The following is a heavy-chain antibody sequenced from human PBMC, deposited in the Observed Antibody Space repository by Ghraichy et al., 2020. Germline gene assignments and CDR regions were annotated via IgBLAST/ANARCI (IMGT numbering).Heavy chain of an antibody. CDR2: ISSSSTI. CDR1: GFTFSSYS. V-gene: IGHV3-48*02. J-gene: IGHJ4*02. CDR3: ARDYGVSGTITDY. Sequence: GESLNISCAASGFTFSSYSMNWVRQAPGKGLEWLSYISSSSTIYYADSVKGRFTISRDNAKNSLYLQMNSLRDEDTAVYYCARDYGVSGTITDYWGQGTLVTVSS. D-gene: IGHD1-20*01.